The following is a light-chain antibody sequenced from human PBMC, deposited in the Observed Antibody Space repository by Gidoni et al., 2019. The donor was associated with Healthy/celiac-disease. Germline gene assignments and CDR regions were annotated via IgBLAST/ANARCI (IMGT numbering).Light chain of an antibody. CDR2: DAS. Sequence: IVFTQSPATLSLSPGERATLSCSASQSVSSYLAWYQQKPGQVPRLLIYDASTRAPGIPPRFSGSGSGTDFTLTISSIEHEDFAVYYCQQRRNWPPLTFGGGTKVEIK. CDR3: QQRRNWPPLT. J-gene: IGKJ4*01. CDR1: QSVSSY. V-gene: IGKV3-11*01.